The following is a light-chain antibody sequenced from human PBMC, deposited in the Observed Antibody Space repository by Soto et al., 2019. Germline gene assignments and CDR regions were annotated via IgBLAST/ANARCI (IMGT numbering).Light chain of an antibody. CDR3: QQYFNWPLTWT. J-gene: IGKJ1*01. Sequence: EIELTQSPATLSVSAGGTVTLSCRASQSIRTNVAWYQQIPGQAPRLLVYGASTRATGGPARFSGSGSGIEFTLTISSLQSEDSAFYYCQQYFNWPLTWTFGPGTKVQIK. CDR2: GAS. CDR1: QSIRTN. V-gene: IGKV3-15*01.